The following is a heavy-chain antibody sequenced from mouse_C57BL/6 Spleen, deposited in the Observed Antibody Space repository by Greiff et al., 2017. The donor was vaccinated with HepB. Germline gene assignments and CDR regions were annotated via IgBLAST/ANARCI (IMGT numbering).Heavy chain of an antibody. D-gene: IGHD2-1*01. J-gene: IGHJ3*01. CDR3: AREGGNYVGFAY. V-gene: IGHV5-4*01. CDR1: GFTFSSYA. CDR2: ISDGGSYT. Sequence: EVMLVESGGGLVKPGGSLKLSCAASGFTFSSYAMSWVRQTPEKRLEWVATISDGGSYTYYPDNVKGRFTISRDNAKNNLYLQMSHLKSEDTAMYYCAREGGNYVGFAYWGQGTLITVSA.